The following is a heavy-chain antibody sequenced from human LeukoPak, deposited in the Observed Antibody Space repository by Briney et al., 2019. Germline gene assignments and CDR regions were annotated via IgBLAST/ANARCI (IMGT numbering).Heavy chain of an antibody. V-gene: IGHV1-8*01. D-gene: IGHD3-10*01. CDR2: MNPDTGNT. J-gene: IGHJ4*02. CDR3: ARGDYHSYYGSGSYNY. CDR1: GYTFTSYD. Sequence: ASVKVSCKASGYTFTSYDINWVRQATGQGLEWMGWMNPDTGNTGYAQKFQGRVTMTRNTSISTAYMELSSLRSEDTAVYYCARGDYHSYYGSGSYNYWGQGTLVTVSS.